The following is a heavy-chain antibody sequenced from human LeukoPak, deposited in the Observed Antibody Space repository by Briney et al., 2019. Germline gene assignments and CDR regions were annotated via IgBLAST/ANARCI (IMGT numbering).Heavy chain of an antibody. CDR2: IIPIFGTA. D-gene: IGHD3-10*01. J-gene: IGHJ4*02. CDR3: ARRVRGVPDY. V-gene: IGHV1-69*05. CDR1: GGTFSSYA. Sequence: GASVKVSCKASGGTFSSYAISWVRQAPGQGLEWMGGIIPIFGTANYAQKLQGRVTMTTDTSTSTAYMELRSLRSDDTAVYYCARRVRGVPDYWGQGTLVTVSS.